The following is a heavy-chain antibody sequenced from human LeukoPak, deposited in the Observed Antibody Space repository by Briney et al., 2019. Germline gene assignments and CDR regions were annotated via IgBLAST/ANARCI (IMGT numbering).Heavy chain of an antibody. V-gene: IGHV4-59*08. CDR1: DDSVSSHY. J-gene: IGHJ6*02. CDR3: ARASAVAQVGGYSYHPLDV. Sequence: SETLSLTCTVSDDSVSSHYWNWIRQPPGKGLEFIGWVHYSGDTDYNPSLKSRVTISLDTSDKQFALKVKSVTAADTAVYYCARASAVAQVGGYSYHPLDVWGQGTTVTVSS. D-gene: IGHD5-18*01. CDR2: VHYSGDT.